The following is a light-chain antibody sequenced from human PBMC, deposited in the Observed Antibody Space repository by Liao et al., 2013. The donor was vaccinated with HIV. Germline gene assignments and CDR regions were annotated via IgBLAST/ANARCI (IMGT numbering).Light chain of an antibody. CDR2: NDI. CDR3: QSADSSGTWV. V-gene: IGLV3-25*03. CDR1: TLVGRN. Sequence: SVAPGKTAKINLWGRTTLVGRNVHWYQQKPGQAPVLVIFNDIYRPSGIPERFSGSSSGTTVTLTISGVQAEDEADYYCQSADSSGTWVFGGGTKLTVL. J-gene: IGLJ3*02.